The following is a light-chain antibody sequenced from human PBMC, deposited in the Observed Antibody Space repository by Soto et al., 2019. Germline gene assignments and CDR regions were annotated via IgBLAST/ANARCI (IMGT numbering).Light chain of an antibody. CDR3: QQYYSTPLT. J-gene: IGKJ4*01. CDR2: WAS. Sequence: DIVMTQSPDSLAVSLVERATINLKSGESFLYSSNNKNYLAWYQQKPGQPPKLLIYWASTRESGVPDRFSGSGSGTDFTLTISSLQAEDVAVYYCQQYYSTPLTFGGGTKVDIK. V-gene: IGKV4-1*01. CDR1: ESFLYSSNNKNY.